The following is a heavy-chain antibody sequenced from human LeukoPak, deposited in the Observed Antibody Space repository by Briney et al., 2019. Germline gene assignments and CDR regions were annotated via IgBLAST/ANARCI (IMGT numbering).Heavy chain of an antibody. CDR2: IYSGGST. CDR1: GFTVSSNY. D-gene: IGHD1-26*01. Sequence: GGSLRLSCAASGFTVSSNYMSWVRQAPGKGLEWVSVIYSGGSTYYADSVKGRFTISRDNSKNTLYLQMNSLRAEDTAVYYCAREIVGATGGFDYWGQGTLVTVSS. CDR3: AREIVGATGGFDY. V-gene: IGHV3-53*01. J-gene: IGHJ4*02.